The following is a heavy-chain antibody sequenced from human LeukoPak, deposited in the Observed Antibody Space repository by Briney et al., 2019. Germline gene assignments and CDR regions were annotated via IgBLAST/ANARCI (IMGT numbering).Heavy chain of an antibody. J-gene: IGHJ5*02. V-gene: IGHV4-39*01. D-gene: IGHD6-13*01. CDR2: IYYSGST. CDR1: GGSISSSSYY. Sequence: PSETLSLTCTVSGGSISSSSYYWGWIRQPPGKGLEWIGSIYYSGSTYYNPSLKSRVTISVDTSKNQFSLKLSSVTAADTAVYYCARHPIIAAVGWFDPWGQGTLVTVSS. CDR3: ARHPIIAAVGWFDP.